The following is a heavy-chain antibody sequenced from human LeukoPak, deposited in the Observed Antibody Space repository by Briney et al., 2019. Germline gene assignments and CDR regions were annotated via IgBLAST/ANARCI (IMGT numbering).Heavy chain of an antibody. CDR2: IGNKARNYAT. V-gene: IGHV3-73*01. CDR1: GFTFGDST. D-gene: IGHD1-1*01. Sequence: GGSLRLSCAASGFTFGDSTMHWVRQASGKGLEWVGHIGNKARNYATEYAASLKGRFTNSRDDSKDTAYLQVNSLKTEDTAVYYCVGDYNSWTGLKYWGQGTLVTVSS. CDR3: VGDYNSWTGLKY. J-gene: IGHJ4*02.